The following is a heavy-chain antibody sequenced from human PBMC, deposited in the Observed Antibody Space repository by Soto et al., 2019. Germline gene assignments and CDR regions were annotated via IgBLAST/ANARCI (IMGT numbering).Heavy chain of an antibody. Sequence: EVQLVESGGGLVQPGGSLRLSCAASGFTFSSYGMNWVRQAPGKGLEWVSYISSSSTTIYYADSVKGRFTIFRDNAKNSLYLQLNSLRDEDTAVYYCARSPYYYDSSHYYGYWGQGTLVTVSS. CDR3: ARSPYYYDSSHYYGY. CDR1: GFTFSSYG. V-gene: IGHV3-48*02. J-gene: IGHJ4*02. CDR2: ISSSSTTI. D-gene: IGHD3-22*01.